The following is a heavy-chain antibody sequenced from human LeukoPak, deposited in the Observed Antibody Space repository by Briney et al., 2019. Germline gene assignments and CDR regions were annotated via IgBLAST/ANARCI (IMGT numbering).Heavy chain of an antibody. CDR1: GFTFRNAW. CDR3: TTRTWADGFDI. V-gene: IGHV3-15*01. Sequence: GGSLRLSCAASGFTFRNAWMRWVRQAPGKGLEWIGRIKSKTDGGTADYAAPVKGRITISRDDSKNTLYLQINSLKTDDTALYYCTTRTWADGFDIWGQGTMLTVSS. CDR2: IKSKTDGGTA. J-gene: IGHJ3*02. D-gene: IGHD2-2*01.